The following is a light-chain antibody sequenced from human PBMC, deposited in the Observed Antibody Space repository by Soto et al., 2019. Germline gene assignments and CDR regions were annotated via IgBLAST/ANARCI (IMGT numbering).Light chain of an antibody. CDR1: SSDVGGYNY. CDR2: EVN. CDR3: NSYGGSNNHV. Sequence: QSALTQPPSASGSPGQSVSISCTGTSSDVGGYNYVSWFQQYPGKAPKLLIHEVNKRPSGVPDRFSGSKSGNTAALTVSGLEAEDEADYYCNSYGGSNNHVFGTGTKVTVL. J-gene: IGLJ1*01. V-gene: IGLV2-8*01.